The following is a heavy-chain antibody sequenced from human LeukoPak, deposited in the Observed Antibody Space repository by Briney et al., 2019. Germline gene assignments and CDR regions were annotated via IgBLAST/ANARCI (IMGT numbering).Heavy chain of an antibody. CDR3: ARHVSARRTVTTSLYYYYYYGMDV. J-gene: IGHJ6*02. CDR2: IYYSGST. Sequence: SETLSLTCAVSGASITSSHWWSWARQPPGKGLEWIGRIYYSGSTYYNPSLKSRVTISVDTSKNQFSLKLSSVTAADAAVYYCARHVSARRTVTTSLYYYYYYGMDVWGQGTTVTVSS. D-gene: IGHD4-17*01. V-gene: IGHV4-39*01. CDR1: GASITSSHW.